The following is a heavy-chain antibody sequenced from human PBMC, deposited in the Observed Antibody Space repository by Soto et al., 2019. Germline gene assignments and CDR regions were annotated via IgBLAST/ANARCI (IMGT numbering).Heavy chain of an antibody. CDR3: XXXXANIVLWENWFDP. Sequence: TLSLTCTVSGGAISSGGYYWSWIRQHPGKGLEWIGYIYYSGSTYYNPSLKSRVTISVDTSKNQFSLKLSSVTAADTAVYYXXXXXANIVLWENWFDPWGQGTLVTVSS. D-gene: IGHD2-8*01. CDR2: IYYSGST. V-gene: IGHV4-31*03. J-gene: IGHJ5*02. CDR1: GGAISSGGYY.